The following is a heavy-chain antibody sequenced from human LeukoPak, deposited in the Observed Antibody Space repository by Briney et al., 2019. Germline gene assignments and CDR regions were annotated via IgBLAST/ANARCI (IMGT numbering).Heavy chain of an antibody. D-gene: IGHD6-19*01. CDR1: GGSFSGYY. CDR3: ARVSRTYSSGWYPWYFDY. V-gene: IGHV4-34*01. Sequence: RASETLSLTCAVYGGSFSGYYWNWVRQPPGKGLEWIGEINHSGGTNYNPSLKSRVTISVDTSKNQFSLKLSSVTAADTAVYYCARVSRTYSSGWYPWYFDYWGQGTLVTVSS. CDR2: INHSGGT. J-gene: IGHJ4*02.